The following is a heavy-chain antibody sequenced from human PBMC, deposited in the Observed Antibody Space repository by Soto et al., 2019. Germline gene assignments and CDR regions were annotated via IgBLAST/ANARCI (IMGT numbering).Heavy chain of an antibody. CDR1: GGSFIGYY. CDR3: ARDKITGLFDY. D-gene: IGHD2-8*02. Sequence: QVQLQQWGAGLLKPSETLSLTCAVYGGSFIGYYWTWIRQPPGTGLEWIGESNHSGSTTYNPSLKGRVTISVDTSKNQFSLKLTSVTAADTAVYYCARDKITGLFDYWGQGTLVTVSS. V-gene: IGHV4-34*01. J-gene: IGHJ4*02. CDR2: SNHSGST.